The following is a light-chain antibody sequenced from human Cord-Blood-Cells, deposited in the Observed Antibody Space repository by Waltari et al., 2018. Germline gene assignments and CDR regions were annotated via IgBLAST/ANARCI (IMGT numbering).Light chain of an antibody. V-gene: IGLV2-14*03. CDR2: DVS. CDR1: SSHVCCYNY. CDR3: SSYTSSSTNYV. J-gene: IGLJ1*01. Sequence: QSALTQPASVSGSPGQSITISCTGTSSHVCCYNYVSWYQQHPGKAPKLMIYDVSNRPSGVSNRFSGSKSGNTASLTISGLQAEDEADYYCSSYTSSSTNYVFGTGTKVTVL.